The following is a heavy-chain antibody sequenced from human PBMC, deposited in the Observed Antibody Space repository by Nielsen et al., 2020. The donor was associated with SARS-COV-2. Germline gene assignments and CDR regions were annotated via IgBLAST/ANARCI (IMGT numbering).Heavy chain of an antibody. V-gene: IGHV3-21*01. CDR3: AREAMFTKWFYDY. D-gene: IGHD3-22*01. CDR2: ISSSSSYI. CDR1: GFTFSSYS. J-gene: IGHJ4*02. Sequence: GESLKISCAASGFTFSSYSMNWVRQAPGKGLEWVSSISSSSSYIYYADSVKGRFAISRDNAKNSLYLQMNSLRAEDTAVYYCAREAMFTKWFYDYWGRGTLVTVSS.